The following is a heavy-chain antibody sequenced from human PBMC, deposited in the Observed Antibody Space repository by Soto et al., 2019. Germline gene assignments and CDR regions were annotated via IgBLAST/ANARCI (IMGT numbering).Heavy chain of an antibody. CDR2: INPGGGST. J-gene: IGHJ4*02. CDR1: GYTFTSYY. V-gene: IGHV1-46*01. CDR3: ARGSHEMATDFDY. Sequence: ASVQVSCKASGYTFTSYYMHWVRQAPGQGLEWMGIINPGGGSTSYAQKFQGRVTMTRDTSTSTVYMELSSLRSEDTAVYYCARGSHEMATDFDYWGQGTLVTVS. D-gene: IGHD5-12*01.